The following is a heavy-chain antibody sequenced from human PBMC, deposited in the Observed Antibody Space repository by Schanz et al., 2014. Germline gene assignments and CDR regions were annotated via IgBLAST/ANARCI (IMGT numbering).Heavy chain of an antibody. CDR3: AREIPAGGHFDY. J-gene: IGHJ4*02. D-gene: IGHD2-15*01. CDR2: ISNDGSDE. V-gene: IGHV3-30*04. Sequence: QVQLVESGGGVVQPGRSVRLSCAASGFTFSRYAMHWVRQAPGKGLEWVAVISNDGSDEHYADSVKGRFTISRNNSKNTLYLRMISLRAEDTAMFYCAREIPAGGHFDYWGQGTLVSVSS. CDR1: GFTFSRYA.